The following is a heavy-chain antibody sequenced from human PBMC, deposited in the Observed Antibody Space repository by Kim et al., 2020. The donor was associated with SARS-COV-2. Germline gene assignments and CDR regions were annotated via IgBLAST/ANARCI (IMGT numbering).Heavy chain of an antibody. Sequence: GGSLRLSCAASGFTFSSYWMSWVRQAPGKGLEWVANIKQDGSEKYYVDSVKGRFTISRDNAKNSLYLQMNSLRAEDTAVYYCARQKGEGSGRYYWRAFDIWGQGTMVTVSS. D-gene: IGHD3-10*01. CDR2: IKQDGSEK. CDR3: ARQKGEGSGRYYWRAFDI. CDR1: GFTFSSYW. J-gene: IGHJ3*02. V-gene: IGHV3-7*03.